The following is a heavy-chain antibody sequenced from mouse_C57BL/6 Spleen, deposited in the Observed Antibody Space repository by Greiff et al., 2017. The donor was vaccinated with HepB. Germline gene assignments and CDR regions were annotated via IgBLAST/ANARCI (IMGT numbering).Heavy chain of an antibody. V-gene: IGHV1-53*01. CDR1: GYTFTSYW. J-gene: IGHJ3*01. Sequence: QVQLQQSGTELVKPGASVKLSCKASGYTFTSYWMHWVKQRPGQGLEWIGNINPSNGGTNYNEKFKSKATLTVDKSSSTAYMQLSSLTSEDSAVYYCARGDHYDYDGKPFAYWGQGTLVTVSA. CDR2: INPSNGGT. D-gene: IGHD2-4*01. CDR3: ARGDHYDYDGKPFAY.